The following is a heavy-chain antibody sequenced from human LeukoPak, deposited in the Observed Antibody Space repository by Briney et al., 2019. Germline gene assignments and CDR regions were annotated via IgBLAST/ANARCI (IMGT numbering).Heavy chain of an antibody. J-gene: IGHJ4*02. Sequence: GGSLRLSCTGSGFTFDDYPVSWFRQAPGKGLEWVGFIGSKTSGGATEFAASVNGRFTISRDDSKSVAYLQMNSLLTGDTAVYYCTRDPLYRGTFRGHYWGQGTLVTVSS. CDR3: TRDPLYRGTFRGHY. CDR2: IGSKTSGGAT. D-gene: IGHD1-26*01. V-gene: IGHV3-49*03. CDR1: GFTFDDYP.